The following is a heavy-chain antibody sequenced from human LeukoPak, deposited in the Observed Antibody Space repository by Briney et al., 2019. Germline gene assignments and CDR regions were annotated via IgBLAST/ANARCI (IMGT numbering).Heavy chain of an antibody. CDR3: ATSGTYCGGDCRPY. CDR1: GFTFSSYS. CDR2: IKQDGSEK. J-gene: IGHJ4*02. V-gene: IGHV3-7*03. D-gene: IGHD2-21*02. Sequence: PGGSLRLSCAASGFTFSSYSMNWVRQAPGKGLEWVANIKQDGSEKYYVDSVKGRFTISRDNAKNSLYLQMNSLRAEDTAVYYCATSGTYCGGDCRPYWGQGTLVTVSS.